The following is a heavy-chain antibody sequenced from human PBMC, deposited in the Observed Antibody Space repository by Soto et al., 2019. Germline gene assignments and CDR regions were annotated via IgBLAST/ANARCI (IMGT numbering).Heavy chain of an antibody. Sequence: EVQLVESGGGLVQPGGSLRLSCAASGFTVSSNYMSWVRQAPGKGLEWVSVIYSGGSTYYADSVKGRFTISRDNSKNTRYLQMNSLRAEDTAVYYCARDRIPTGMDVWGQETTVTVSS. V-gene: IGHV3-66*01. CDR2: IYSGGST. J-gene: IGHJ6*02. CDR1: GFTVSSNY. CDR3: ARDRIPTGMDV.